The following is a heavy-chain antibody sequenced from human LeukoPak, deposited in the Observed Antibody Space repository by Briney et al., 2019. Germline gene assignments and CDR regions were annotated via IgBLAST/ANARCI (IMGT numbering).Heavy chain of an antibody. CDR2: IYYSGST. Sequence: SETLSLTCTVSGGSISSYYWSWIPQPPGKGLEWIGYIYYSGSTNYNPSLKSRVTISVDTSKNQFSLKLSSVTAADTAVYYCARATGGYSYGPPDYWGQGTLVTVSS. CDR1: GGSISSYY. V-gene: IGHV4-59*01. CDR3: ARATGGYSYGPPDY. D-gene: IGHD5-18*01. J-gene: IGHJ4*02.